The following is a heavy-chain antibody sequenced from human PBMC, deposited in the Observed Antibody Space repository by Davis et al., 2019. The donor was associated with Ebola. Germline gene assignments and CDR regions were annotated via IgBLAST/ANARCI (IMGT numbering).Heavy chain of an antibody. D-gene: IGHD4-11*01. J-gene: IGHJ5*02. CDR1: GFAFSTYA. CDR2: ITGPGTTA. Sequence: GGSLRLSCAASGFAFSTYAMSWVRQAPGKGLEWVSCITGPGTTAWYADSVRGRFTISRDNSKDTVYLQLSSLRAEDTAVYYCAKPGVRTTAAVSLDTWGRGTLVVVS. CDR3: AKPGVRTTAAVSLDT. V-gene: IGHV3-23*01.